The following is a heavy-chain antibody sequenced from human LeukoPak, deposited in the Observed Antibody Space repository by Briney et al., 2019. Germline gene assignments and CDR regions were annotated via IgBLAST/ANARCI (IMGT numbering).Heavy chain of an antibody. J-gene: IGHJ4*02. CDR1: EFTFSSYG. V-gene: IGHV3-33*01. CDR2: IWYDGSNK. D-gene: IGHD2-15*01. CDR3: ARTPGGCSGGSCYSGSFDY. Sequence: GGSLRPSCAASEFTFSSYGMHWVRQAPGKGLEWVAVIWYDGSNKYYADSVKGRFTISRDNSKNTLYLQMNSLRAEDTAVYYCARTPGGCSGGSCYSGSFDYWGQGTLVTVSS.